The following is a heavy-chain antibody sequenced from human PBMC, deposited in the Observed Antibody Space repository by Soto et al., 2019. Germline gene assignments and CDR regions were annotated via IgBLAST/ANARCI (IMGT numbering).Heavy chain of an antibody. CDR3: ARDYYRFNSGYGFSMDV. V-gene: IGHV3-30-3*01. J-gene: IGHJ6*02. D-gene: IGHD5-12*01. Sequence: PGGSLRLSWAAAGVTCSSYAMHWVRQAPGKGLEWVAVISYDGSNKYYAASVKGRFTISRDNSKNTLYLQMNSLRAEDTAVYYCARDYYRFNSGYGFSMDVWGQGTTVTVSS. CDR2: ISYDGSNK. CDR1: GVTCSSYA.